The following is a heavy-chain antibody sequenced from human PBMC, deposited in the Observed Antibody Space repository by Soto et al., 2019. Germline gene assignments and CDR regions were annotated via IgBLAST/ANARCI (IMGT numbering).Heavy chain of an antibody. CDR1: GFIFSRYG. CDR3: DKDLGTGKTYYYYAMDV. CDR2: ISYAGSNK. D-gene: IGHD3-10*01. V-gene: IGHV3-30*18. J-gene: IGHJ6*02. Sequence: QGQLVESGGGVVQPGTSLRLSCEASGFIFSRYGMHWVRQAPGKGLELVAVISYAGSNKYYAESVKGRFIISRDKSENTMDLQMNSLRAEDTAVYYCDKDLGTGKTYYYYAMDVWGQGTTVTVSS.